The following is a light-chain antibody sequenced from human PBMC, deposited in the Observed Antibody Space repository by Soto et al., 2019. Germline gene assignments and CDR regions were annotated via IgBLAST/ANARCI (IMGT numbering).Light chain of an antibody. V-gene: IGKV1-39*01. CDR3: QQSYRTPLT. CDR2: AAS. CDR1: QSISSY. J-gene: IGKJ1*01. Sequence: DIQMTQSPSSLSASVGDRVTITCRASQSISSYFNWYQQKPGKAPKLLIYAASSLQSGVPSRFSGSVSGTDFTLTISCLQPEDFATYYCQQSYRTPLTFGQGTKVQLK.